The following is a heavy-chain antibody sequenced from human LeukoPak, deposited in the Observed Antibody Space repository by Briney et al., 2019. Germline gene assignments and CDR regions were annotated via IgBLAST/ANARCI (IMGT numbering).Heavy chain of an antibody. J-gene: IGHJ4*02. CDR3: ARWVNVDTAMVMGY. CDR1: GYTFTGYY. CDR2: INPSSGGT. Sequence: ASVKVSCKASGYTFTGYYMHWVRQAPGQGLEWMGWINPSSGGTNYAQKFQGRVTMTRDTSISTAYMELSRLRSDDTAVYYCARWVNVDTAMVMGYWGQGTLVTVSS. D-gene: IGHD5-18*01. V-gene: IGHV1-2*02.